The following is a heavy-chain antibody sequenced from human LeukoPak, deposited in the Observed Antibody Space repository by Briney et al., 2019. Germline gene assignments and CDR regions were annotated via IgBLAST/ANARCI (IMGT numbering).Heavy chain of an antibody. Sequence: SETLSLTCTVSGGSISSYYWSWIRQPPGKGLEWIGYIYYSGSTNYNPSLKSRVTISVDTSKNQFAPKLSSVTAADTAVYYWARLGWWDSWGQGTLVTVSS. J-gene: IGHJ4*02. V-gene: IGHV4-59*01. CDR1: GGSISSYY. CDR3: ARLGWWDS. D-gene: IGHD2-15*01. CDR2: IYYSGST.